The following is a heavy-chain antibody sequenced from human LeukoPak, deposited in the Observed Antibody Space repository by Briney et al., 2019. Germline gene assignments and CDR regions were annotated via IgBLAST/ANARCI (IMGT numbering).Heavy chain of an antibody. J-gene: IGHJ4*02. CDR3: AKDFDSSGYYFDY. CDR1: GFTFSSYG. V-gene: IGHV3-30*18. D-gene: IGHD3-22*01. CDR2: ISYDGSNK. Sequence: PGGSLRLSCAASGFTFSSYGMHWVRQAPGKGLEWVAVISYDGSNKYYADSVKGRFTISRDNSKNTLYLQMNSLRAEDTAVYYCAKDFDSSGYYFDYWGQGTLVTASS.